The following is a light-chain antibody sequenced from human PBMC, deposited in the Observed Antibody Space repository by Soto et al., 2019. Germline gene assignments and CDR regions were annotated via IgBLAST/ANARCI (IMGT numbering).Light chain of an antibody. CDR2: SAS. V-gene: IGKV1-9*01. Sequence: IQLTQSPSSLSASVGDRVTITCRASQDISTYLAWYHQKPGKAPKLLIYSASTLQSGVPSRFSGRGSGTDFILTISSLQPEDFGTYYCHPVDSYPRTFGPGTTVDI. CDR1: QDISTY. J-gene: IGKJ3*01. CDR3: HPVDSYPRT.